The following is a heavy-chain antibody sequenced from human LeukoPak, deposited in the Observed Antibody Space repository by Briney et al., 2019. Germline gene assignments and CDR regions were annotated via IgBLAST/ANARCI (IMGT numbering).Heavy chain of an antibody. CDR1: GDSISSSNSH. V-gene: IGHV4-39*07. CDR3: ARDNTPPMVRGVIYYGMDV. Sequence: SETLSLTCTVSGDSISSSNSHRGWIRQPPGKGLEWIGSLYYSGSTYYNPSLKSRVTISVDTSKNQFSLKLSSVTAADTAVYYCARDNTPPMVRGVIYYGMDVWGQGTTVTVSS. CDR2: LYYSGST. J-gene: IGHJ6*02. D-gene: IGHD3-10*01.